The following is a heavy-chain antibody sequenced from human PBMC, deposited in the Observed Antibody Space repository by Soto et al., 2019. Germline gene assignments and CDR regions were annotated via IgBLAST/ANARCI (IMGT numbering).Heavy chain of an antibody. CDR2: ITGSGTTT. Sequence: GGSLRLSCPATGFTFSTCAMNWVRQAPGKGLEWVSTITGSGTTTYYADSVKGRFTISRDNFKNTLYLQMNSLRVEDTAVYYCAKDRDDADYYYGMDVWGQGTTVTVSS. V-gene: IGHV3-23*01. CDR1: GFTFSTCA. J-gene: IGHJ6*02. D-gene: IGHD2-2*01. CDR3: AKDRDDADYYYGMDV.